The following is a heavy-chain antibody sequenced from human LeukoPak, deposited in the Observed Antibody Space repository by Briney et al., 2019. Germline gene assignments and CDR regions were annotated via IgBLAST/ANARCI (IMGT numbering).Heavy chain of an antibody. Sequence: PGGSLRPSCAASGFTFSSYGMHWVRQAPGKGLEWVAVIWYDGSNKYYADSVKGRFTISRDNSKNTLYLQMNSLRAEDTAVYYCARDQGIAAAGSIPDYWGQGALVTVSS. D-gene: IGHD6-13*01. CDR1: GFTFSSYG. V-gene: IGHV3-33*01. J-gene: IGHJ4*02. CDR2: IWYDGSNK. CDR3: ARDQGIAAAGSIPDY.